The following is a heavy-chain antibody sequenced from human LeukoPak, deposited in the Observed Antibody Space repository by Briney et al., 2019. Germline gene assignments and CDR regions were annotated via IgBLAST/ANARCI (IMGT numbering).Heavy chain of an antibody. J-gene: IGHJ4*02. Sequence: GGSLRLSCAASGFTFSSYGMHWVRQAPGKGLEWVAFIRYDGSNKYYADSVKGRFTISRDNSKNTLYLQMNSLRAEDTAVYYCAKDRVYYYDSSGHPDHYFDCWGQGTLVTVSS. V-gene: IGHV3-30*02. CDR2: IRYDGSNK. CDR1: GFTFSSYG. D-gene: IGHD3-22*01. CDR3: AKDRVYYYDSSGHPDHYFDC.